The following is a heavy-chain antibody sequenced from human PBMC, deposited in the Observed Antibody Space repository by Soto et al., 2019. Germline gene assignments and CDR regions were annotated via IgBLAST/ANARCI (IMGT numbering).Heavy chain of an antibody. CDR3: AMPAVDSSSWYGGLDLDS. J-gene: IGHJ4*02. Sequence: VASVKVSCKVSGNTLTELSMHWVRQAPGKGLEWMGGFVPEDGETIYAQKFQGRVTMTEDTSTDTAYMELSSLRYEDTAVYYCAMPAVDSSSWYGGLDLDSWGQGTQVTVSS. V-gene: IGHV1-24*01. CDR1: GNTLTELS. D-gene: IGHD6-13*01. CDR2: FVPEDGET.